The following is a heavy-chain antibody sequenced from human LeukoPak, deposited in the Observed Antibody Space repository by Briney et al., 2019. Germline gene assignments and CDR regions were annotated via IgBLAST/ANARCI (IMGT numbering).Heavy chain of an antibody. J-gene: IGHJ4*02. CDR3: ARGARLRPPDY. CDR2: IYYSGST. Sequence: SETLSLTCTVSGGSISSYYWSWIRQPPGKGLEWIGYIYYSGSTNYNPSLKSRVTISVDTSKNQFSLKLSSVTAADTAVYYCARGARLRPPDYWGQGTLVTVSS. D-gene: IGHD3-16*01. CDR1: GGSISSYY. V-gene: IGHV4-59*12.